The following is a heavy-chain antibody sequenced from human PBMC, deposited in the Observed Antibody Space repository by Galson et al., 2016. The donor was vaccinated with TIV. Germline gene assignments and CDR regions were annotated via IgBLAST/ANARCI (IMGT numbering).Heavy chain of an antibody. CDR2: IYYSGNTNY. CDR1: GGSISSYH. V-gene: IGHV4-59*08. Sequence: ETLSLTCTVSGGSISSYHWSWIRQPPGKGLEWIGYIYYSGNTNYNYNPSLESRVTMSVDTPKNQFSLKLNSVTAADTAVYYCARAPYGENWYFGLWGRGTLVTVSS. J-gene: IGHJ2*01. D-gene: IGHD4-17*01. CDR3: ARAPYGENWYFGL.